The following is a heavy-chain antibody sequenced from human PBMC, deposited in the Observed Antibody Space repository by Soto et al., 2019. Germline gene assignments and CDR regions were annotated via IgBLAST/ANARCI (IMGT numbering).Heavy chain of an antibody. CDR2: IIPIFGTA. J-gene: IGHJ4*02. CDR1: GGTFRNYA. V-gene: IGHV1-69*01. CDR3: ARGLVYESGDNYYAY. Sequence: QVQLVQSGTEVRKPGSSVKVSCKASGGTFRNYAISWVRQAPGKGLEWMGGIIPIFGTANHAQTFQDRVTITADESTSTPYIELRSLTFEDPAVYYCARGLVYESGDNYYAYWGQGTLVTVSS. D-gene: IGHD3-22*01.